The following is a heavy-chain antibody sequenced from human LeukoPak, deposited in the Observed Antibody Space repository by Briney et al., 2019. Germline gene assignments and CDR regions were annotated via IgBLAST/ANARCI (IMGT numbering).Heavy chain of an antibody. CDR1: GYTFTGYY. CDR2: INPNSGGT. J-gene: IGHJ6*04. V-gene: IGHV1-2*04. Sequence: ASVKVSCKASGYTFTGYYMHWVRQAPGQGLEWMGWINPNSGGTNYAQKFQGWVTMTRDTSISTAYMELSRLRSDDTAVYYSARADLYYYGMDVWGKGTTVTVSS. CDR3: ARADLYYYGMDV.